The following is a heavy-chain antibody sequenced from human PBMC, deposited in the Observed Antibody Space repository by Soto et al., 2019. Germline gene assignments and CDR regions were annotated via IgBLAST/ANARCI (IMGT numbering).Heavy chain of an antibody. CDR3: AGDHGSSSTPLDY. CDR1: GFTFSSYS. V-gene: IGHV3-21*01. J-gene: IGHJ4*02. Sequence: EVQLVESGGGLVKPGGSLRLSCAASGFTFSSYSMNWVRQAPGKGLEWVSSISSSSSYIYYADSVKGRCTISRDNAKNSLYLQMNSLRAEDTAVYYCAGDHGSSSTPLDYWGQGTLVTVSS. CDR2: ISSSSSYI. D-gene: IGHD6-6*01.